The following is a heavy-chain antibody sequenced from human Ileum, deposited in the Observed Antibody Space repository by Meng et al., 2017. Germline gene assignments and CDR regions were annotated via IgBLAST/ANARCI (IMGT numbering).Heavy chain of an antibody. J-gene: IGHJ5*02. V-gene: IGHV4-31*03. Sequence: QGQLKGSGPGLVKPSPTLSLTCTVSGGSISSGGYYWGWIRQHPGKGLEWIGYIFYSGSTYYNSSLKSRINISVDTSKNQFSLKVSPVTAADTAVYYCARVRRGLGLRFDPWGQGTLVTVSS. CDR2: IFYSGST. D-gene: IGHD3/OR15-3a*01. CDR3: ARVRRGLGLRFDP. CDR1: GGSISSGGYY.